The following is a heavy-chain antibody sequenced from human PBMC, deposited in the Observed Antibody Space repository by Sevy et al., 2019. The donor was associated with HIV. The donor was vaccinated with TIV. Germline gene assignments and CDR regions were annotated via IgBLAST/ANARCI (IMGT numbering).Heavy chain of an antibody. CDR1: GFTFSSYW. Sequence: GRSLRLSCAASGFTFSSYWMNWVRQAPGKGLEWVANIKQDGSGKYYVDSVKGRFTISRDNAKNSLFLQMNSLRVEDTAVYYCATDMFSSSSAEALDIWGQGTMVTVSS. D-gene: IGHD6-6*01. CDR3: ATDMFSSSSAEALDI. CDR2: IKQDGSGK. V-gene: IGHV3-7*01. J-gene: IGHJ3*02.